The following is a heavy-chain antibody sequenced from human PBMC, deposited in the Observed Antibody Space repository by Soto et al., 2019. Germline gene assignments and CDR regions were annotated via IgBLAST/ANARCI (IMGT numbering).Heavy chain of an antibody. V-gene: IGHV3-33*01. Sequence: QVQLVESGGGVVQPGRSLRLSCAASGFTFSSYGMHWVRQAPGKGLEWVAVIWYGGSNKYYADSVKGRFTISRDNSKNTLYLQMNSLRAEDTAVYYCARDGPGLDYWGQGTLVTVSS. CDR2: IWYGGSNK. CDR1: GFTFSSYG. CDR3: ARDGPGLDY. J-gene: IGHJ4*02.